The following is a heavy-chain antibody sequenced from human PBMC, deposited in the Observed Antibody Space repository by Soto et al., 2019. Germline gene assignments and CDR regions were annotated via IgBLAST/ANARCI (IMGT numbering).Heavy chain of an antibody. CDR1: GGSISSGGYY. Sequence: QVQLQESGPGLGKPSQTLSLTCTVSGGSISSGGYYWSWIRQHPGKGLEWIGYIYYSGSTYSNPSLKSRVTISVDTSKIQFSLKLSSVTAADTAVYYCARGRSYYGDYDYFQHCGQGTLVTVSS. D-gene: IGHD4-17*01. J-gene: IGHJ1*01. CDR2: IYYSGST. V-gene: IGHV4-31*03. CDR3: ARGRSYYGDYDYFQH.